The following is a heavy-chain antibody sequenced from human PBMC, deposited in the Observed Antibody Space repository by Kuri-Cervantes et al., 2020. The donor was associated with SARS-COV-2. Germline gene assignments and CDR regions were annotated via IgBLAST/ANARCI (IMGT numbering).Heavy chain of an antibody. CDR3: AHRGLRYFDWLLPFDY. J-gene: IGHJ4*02. V-gene: IGHV2-5*01. CDR1: GFSLSTSGVG. D-gene: IGHD3-9*01. CDR2: IYWNDDK. Sequence: SGPTLVKPTQTLTLTCTFSGFSLSTSGVGVGWIRQPPGKALEWLALIYWNDDKRYGPSPKSRLTITKDTSKNQVVLTMTNMDPVDTATYYCAHRGLRYFDWLLPFDYWGQGTLVTVSS.